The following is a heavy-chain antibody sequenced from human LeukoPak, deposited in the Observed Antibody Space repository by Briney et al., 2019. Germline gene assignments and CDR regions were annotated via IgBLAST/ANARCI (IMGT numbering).Heavy chain of an antibody. CDR2: IYSGGST. CDR1: GFTVSSNY. Sequence: GGSLRLSCAASGFTVSSNYMSWVRQAPGKGLEWASVIYSGGSTYYADSVKGRFTISRDNSKNTLYLQMNSLRAEDTAVYYCARGDYNDYGDYGYFDYWGQGTLVTVSS. D-gene: IGHD4-17*01. J-gene: IGHJ4*02. V-gene: IGHV3-66*01. CDR3: ARGDYNDYGDYGYFDY.